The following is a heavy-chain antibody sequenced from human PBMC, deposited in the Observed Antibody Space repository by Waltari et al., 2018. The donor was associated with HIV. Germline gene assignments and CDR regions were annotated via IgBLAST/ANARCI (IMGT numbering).Heavy chain of an antibody. CDR3: ARSSDYGDYCVNLCRWFDP. CDR1: GGSISSSNW. J-gene: IGHJ5*02. V-gene: IGHV4-4*02. D-gene: IGHD4-17*01. Sequence: QVQLQESGPGLVKPSGTLSLTCAVSGGSISSSNWWSWVRQPPGKGLEWIGEIYHSGSTNYNPSLKSRVTISVDKSKNQFSLKLSSVTAADTAVYYCARSSDYGDYCVNLCRWFDPWGQGTLVTVSS. CDR2: IYHSGST.